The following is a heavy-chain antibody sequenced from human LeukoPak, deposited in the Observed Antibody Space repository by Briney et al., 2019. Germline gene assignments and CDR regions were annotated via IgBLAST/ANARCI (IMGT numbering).Heavy chain of an antibody. Sequence: GGSLRLSCAASGFTFSSYAMSWVRQAPGGGLEWVSVIYSGGNSYYADSVEGRFTISRDNSKNTLYLQMNSLRAEDTAVYYCARVSTTPGSYYGMDVWGQGTTVTVSS. CDR1: GFTFSSYA. CDR2: IYSGGNS. D-gene: IGHD1-26*01. V-gene: IGHV3-53*01. CDR3: ARVSTTPGSYYGMDV. J-gene: IGHJ6*02.